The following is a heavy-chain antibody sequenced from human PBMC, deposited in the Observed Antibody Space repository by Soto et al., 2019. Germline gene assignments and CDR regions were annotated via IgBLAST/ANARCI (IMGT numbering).Heavy chain of an antibody. V-gene: IGHV3-33*06. J-gene: IGHJ6*04. D-gene: IGHD2-21*01. CDR1: GFIFSAYG. CDR3: GQCKQKVIHCAMDV. CDR2: INYDGSSK. Sequence: QVHLVESGGGAVQAGRSLSVSCATSGFIFSAYGMHWVRQAPGKGLEWVAFINYDGSSKFYGDSVKGRFTVSRDNSKNSLFVQLNSRRGADTAIYYCGQCKQKVIHCAMDVWGKGATVTVTS.